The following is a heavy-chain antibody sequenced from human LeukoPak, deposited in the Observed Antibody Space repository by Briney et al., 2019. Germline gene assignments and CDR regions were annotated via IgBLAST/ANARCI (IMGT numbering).Heavy chain of an antibody. CDR1: GGSISNYY. D-gene: IGHD6-19*01. Sequence: SETLSLTCTVSGGSISNYYWSWIRQPPGKGLEWIGSIYFSGGTNYNPSLKSRVTISVDTSKNQFSLKLSSVTAADTAVYYCARDQWLLRGGDHDAFDIWGQGTMVTVSS. CDR2: IYFSGGT. J-gene: IGHJ3*02. CDR3: ARDQWLLRGGDHDAFDI. V-gene: IGHV4-59*01.